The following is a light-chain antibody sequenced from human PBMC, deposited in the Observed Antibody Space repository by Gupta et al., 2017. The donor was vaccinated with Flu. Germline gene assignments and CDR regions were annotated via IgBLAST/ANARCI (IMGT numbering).Light chain of an antibody. V-gene: IGKV3-20*01. CDR3: QQDGSSPST. J-gene: IGKJ1*01. CDR1: QSVSSNS. CDR2: GAS. Sequence: EIVLTQSPGTLSLSPGERATLSCRASQSVSSNSLAWYQQKPGQAPRLLIYGASRRATGIPDRFSGSGSGTDFTLTISRLEPEDFAVYYCQQDGSSPSTFGQGTKVEVK.